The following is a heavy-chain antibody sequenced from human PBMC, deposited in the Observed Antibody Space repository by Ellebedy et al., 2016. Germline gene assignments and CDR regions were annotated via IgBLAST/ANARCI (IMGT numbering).Heavy chain of an antibody. CDR3: ARGGDAYYFDY. CDR2: ISGSGGST. D-gene: IGHD2-21*02. J-gene: IGHJ4*02. Sequence: GGSLRLXXAASGFTFSSYAMSWVRQAPGKGLEWVSAISGSGGSTYYADSVKGRFTISRDNSKNTLYLQMNSLRAEDTAVYYCARGGDAYYFDYWGQGTLVTVSS. CDR1: GFTFSSYA. V-gene: IGHV3-23*01.